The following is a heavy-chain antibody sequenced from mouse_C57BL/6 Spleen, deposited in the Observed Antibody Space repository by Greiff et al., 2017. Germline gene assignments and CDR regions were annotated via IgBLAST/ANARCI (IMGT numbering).Heavy chain of an antibody. Sequence: VQLVESGAELVRPGASVKLSCKASGYTFTDYYINWVKQRPGQGLEWIARIYPGSGNTYYNEKFKGKATLTAEKSSSTAYMQLSSLTSEDSAVYFCARGGLGDYWGQGTTLTVSS. CDR3: ARGGLGDY. D-gene: IGHD3-3*01. J-gene: IGHJ2*01. V-gene: IGHV1-76*01. CDR1: GYTFTDYY. CDR2: IYPGSGNT.